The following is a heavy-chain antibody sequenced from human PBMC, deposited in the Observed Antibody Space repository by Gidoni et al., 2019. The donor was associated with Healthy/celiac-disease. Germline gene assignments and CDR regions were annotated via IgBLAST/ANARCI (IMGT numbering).Heavy chain of an antibody. D-gene: IGHD6-13*01. CDR3: AREGIAARGAFDY. V-gene: IGHV3-21*01. J-gene: IGHJ4*02. CDR2: ISSSSSYI. CDR1: GFTSSSYS. Sequence: EVQLVESGGGLVKPGGSLRLSCAASGFTSSSYSMNWVRQAPGKGLEWVSSISSSSSYIYYADSVKGRFTISRDNAKNSLYLQMNSLRAEDTAVYYCAREGIAARGAFDYWGQGTLVTVSS.